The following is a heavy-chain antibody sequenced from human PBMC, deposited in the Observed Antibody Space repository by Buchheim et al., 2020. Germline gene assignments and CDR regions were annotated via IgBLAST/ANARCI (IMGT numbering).Heavy chain of an antibody. V-gene: IGHV3-30-3*01. Sequence: QVQLVESGGGVVQPGRSLRLSCAASGFTFSSYAMHWVRQAPGKGLEWVAVISYDGSNKYYADSVKGRFTISRDNSKNTLYLQMNSLRAEDTAVYYCAKDKRITMTHFDYWGQGTL. D-gene: IGHD3-22*01. J-gene: IGHJ4*02. CDR2: ISYDGSNK. CDR1: GFTFSSYA. CDR3: AKDKRITMTHFDY.